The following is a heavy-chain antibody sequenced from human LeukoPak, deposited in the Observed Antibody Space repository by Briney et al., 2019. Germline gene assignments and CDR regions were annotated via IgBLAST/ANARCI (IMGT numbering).Heavy chain of an antibody. Sequence: SETLSLTCAVYGGSFSGYYWSWIRQPPGKGLEWIGEINHSGSTNYNPSLKSRVTISVDTSKNQFSLKLSSVTAADTAVCYCARVRKSSSWFPHYYYYGMDVWGQGTTVTVSS. CDR2: INHSGST. CDR1: GGSFSGYY. V-gene: IGHV4-34*01. D-gene: IGHD6-13*01. CDR3: ARVRKSSSWFPHYYYYGMDV. J-gene: IGHJ6*02.